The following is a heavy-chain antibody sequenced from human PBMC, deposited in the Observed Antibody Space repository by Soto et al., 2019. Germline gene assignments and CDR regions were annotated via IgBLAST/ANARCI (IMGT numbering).Heavy chain of an antibody. D-gene: IGHD3-10*01. CDR2: ISYDEIDK. V-gene: IGHV3-30*04. Sequence: GGSLRLSCAASGFTFSNYTMHWVRQAPGKGLEWVALISYDEIDKYYADAVKGRFTISRDNSKNTLYLQMDSLRAEDTAVYYCAGRSGSSDYWGHGTLVTVPS. J-gene: IGHJ4*01. CDR3: AGRSGSSDY. CDR1: GFTFSNYT.